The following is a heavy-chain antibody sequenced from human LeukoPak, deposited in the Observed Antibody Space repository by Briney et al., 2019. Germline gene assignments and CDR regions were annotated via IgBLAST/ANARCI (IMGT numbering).Heavy chain of an antibody. CDR2: FDPEDGET. J-gene: IGHJ4*02. V-gene: IGHV1-24*01. CDR1: GYTLTELS. D-gene: IGHD2-15*01. CDR3: VTSRYCSGGSCQDY. Sequence: GASVKVSCKVSGYTLTELSMHWVRQAPGKGLEWMGGFDPEDGETIYAQKFQGRVTMTEDTSTDTAYMELSSLRSEDTAVYYCVTSRYCSGGSCQDYWGQGTLVTVSS.